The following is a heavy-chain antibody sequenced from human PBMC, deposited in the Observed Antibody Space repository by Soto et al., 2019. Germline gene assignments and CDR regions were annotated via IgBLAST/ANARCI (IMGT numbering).Heavy chain of an antibody. Sequence: PGGSLRLSCAASEFIFPTYAMTWVRQAPGKGREWVSSISGSTDDTFYADSVKGRFTISRDNSKNTLFLQMNSLRAEDTAVYYCAKEVFGVVAGSGLDTWGQGT. D-gene: IGHD2-15*01. CDR1: EFIFPTYA. V-gene: IGHV3-23*01. CDR3: AKEVFGVVAGSGLDT. J-gene: IGHJ5*02. CDR2: ISGSTDDT.